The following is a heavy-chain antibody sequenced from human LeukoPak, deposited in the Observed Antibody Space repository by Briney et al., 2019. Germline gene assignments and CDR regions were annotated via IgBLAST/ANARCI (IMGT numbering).Heavy chain of an antibody. V-gene: IGHV1-2*02. D-gene: IGHD2-21*01. CDR3: ARDRQAQVVIATFDY. Sequence: VASVTVSCKASGYTFTGYYMHWVRQAPGQGLEWMGWINPNSGGTNYAQKFQGRVTMTRDTSISTAYMELSRLRSDDTAVYYCARDRQAQVVIATFDYWGQGTLVTVSS. J-gene: IGHJ4*02. CDR2: INPNSGGT. CDR1: GYTFTGYY.